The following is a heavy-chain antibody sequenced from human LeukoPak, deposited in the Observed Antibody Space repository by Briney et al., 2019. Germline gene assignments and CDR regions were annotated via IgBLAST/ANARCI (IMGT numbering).Heavy chain of an antibody. V-gene: IGHV3-7*01. CDR2: IKQDASET. D-gene: IGHD3-10*02. J-gene: IGHJ6*04. CDR1: GFTFSNYW. CDR3: AELGITMIGGV. Sequence: GGSLRLSCGASGFTFSNYWMTWVRQAPGKGLEWVANIKQDASETFYVDSVRGRFTISRDNAKNSLYLQMNSLRAEDTAVYYCAELGITMIGGVWGKGTTVTISS.